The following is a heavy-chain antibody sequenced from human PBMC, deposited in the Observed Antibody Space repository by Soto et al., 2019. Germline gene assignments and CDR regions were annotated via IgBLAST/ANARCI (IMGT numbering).Heavy chain of an antibody. D-gene: IGHD6-19*01. J-gene: IGHJ3*02. CDR2: INPSGGST. V-gene: IGHV1-46*01. Sequence: QVQLVQSGAEVKKPGASVKVSCKASGYTFTSYYMHWVRQAPGQGLEWMGIINPSGGSTSYAQKFQGRVTMTRDTSTNTVYMELSSLRSEDTAVYYCARTEQWLDAFDIWGQGTMVTVSS. CDR3: ARTEQWLDAFDI. CDR1: GYTFTSYY.